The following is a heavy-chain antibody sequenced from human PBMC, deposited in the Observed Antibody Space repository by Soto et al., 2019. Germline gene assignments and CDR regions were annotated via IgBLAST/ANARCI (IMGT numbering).Heavy chain of an antibody. CDR1: GFTFDDYA. CDR3: AKDPYSNYGDAFDI. CDR2: ISWNSDNI. Sequence: GGSLRLSCAASGFTFDDYAMHWVRQAPGKGLEWVSGISWNSDNIGYADSVKGRFTISRDNAKNSLYLQMNSLRAEDTALYYCAKDPYSNYGDAFDIWGQGTMVTVSS. J-gene: IGHJ3*02. V-gene: IGHV3-9*01. D-gene: IGHD4-4*01.